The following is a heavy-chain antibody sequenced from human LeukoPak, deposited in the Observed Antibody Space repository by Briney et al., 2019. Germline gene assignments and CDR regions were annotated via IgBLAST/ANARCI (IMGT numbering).Heavy chain of an antibody. D-gene: IGHD3-3*01. CDR2: IYYSGST. V-gene: IGHV4-59*01. CDR3: ARGPYYDFWSGYYSYYYGMDV. J-gene: IGHJ6*02. CDR1: GGSISSYY. Sequence: PSETLSLTCTVSGGSISSYYWSWIRQPPGKGLEWIGYIYYSGSTNYNPPLKSRVTISVDTSKNQFSLKLSSVTAADTAVYYCARGPYYDFWSGYYSYYYGMDVWGQGTTVTVSS.